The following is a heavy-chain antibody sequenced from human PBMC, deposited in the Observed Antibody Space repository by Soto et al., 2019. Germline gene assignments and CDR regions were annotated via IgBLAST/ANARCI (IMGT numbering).Heavy chain of an antibody. CDR3: ARERIAAALDY. Sequence: EVQLVESGGGLVKPGGSLRLSCAASGFTFSSYSMNWVRQAPGKGLEWVSSISSSSSYIYYADSVKGRFTISRDNAKNSLYLQVNSLRDEDTAVYYCARERIAAALDYWGQGPLVTVSS. D-gene: IGHD6-13*01. V-gene: IGHV3-21*01. J-gene: IGHJ4*02. CDR1: GFTFSSYS. CDR2: ISSSSSYI.